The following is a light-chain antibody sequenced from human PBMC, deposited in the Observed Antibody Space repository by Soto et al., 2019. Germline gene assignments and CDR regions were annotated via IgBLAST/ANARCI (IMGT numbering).Light chain of an antibody. CDR3: QQSFTTPWT. J-gene: IGKJ1*01. CDR1: ESIRNE. V-gene: IGKV1-39*01. Sequence: DIQMTQSPSSLSASLGDRVTITCRPSESIRNELNWFQQRPGKAPRLLIYDTFTLPSGVPSRFSGSVSGTEFSLTISSLQAGDSAIYYCQQSFTTPWTFGQGTKVEI. CDR2: DTF.